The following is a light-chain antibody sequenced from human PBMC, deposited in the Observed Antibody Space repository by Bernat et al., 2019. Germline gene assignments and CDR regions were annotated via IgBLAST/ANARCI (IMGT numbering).Light chain of an antibody. J-gene: IGLJ1*01. V-gene: IGLV2-8*01. CDR1: SSDVGDYNY. CDR2: EVS. CDR3: SSYAGSNNLV. Sequence: QSALTPPPSASGSPGQSVTISCTGTSSDVGDYNYVSWYQQHPGKVPKLMIYEVSKRPSGVPDRFSGSKSGNPASLTVSELQSEDEADYYCSSYAGSNNLVFATGTKVTVL.